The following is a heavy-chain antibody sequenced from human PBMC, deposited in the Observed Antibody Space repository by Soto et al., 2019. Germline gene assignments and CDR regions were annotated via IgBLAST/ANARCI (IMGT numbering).Heavy chain of an antibody. D-gene: IGHD2-15*01. CDR1: GFTFNSYT. V-gene: IGHV3-23*01. J-gene: IGHJ4*01. CDR3: AKARCSGNSCYSPTY. Sequence: GGSLRLSCAASGFTFNSYTMAWVRQAPGKGLEWVSSISGSGGSPSYADPVQGRFTISRDNSRNTLSLQMNSLRAEDTATYYCAKARCSGNSCYSPTYWGHESLFTVPS. CDR2: ISGSGGSP.